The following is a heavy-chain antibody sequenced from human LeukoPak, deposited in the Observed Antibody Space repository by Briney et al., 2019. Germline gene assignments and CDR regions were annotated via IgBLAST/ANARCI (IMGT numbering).Heavy chain of an antibody. CDR3: ARGLSITIFNY. V-gene: IGHV4-39*07. Sequence: PSETLSLTCTVSGGSISSSSYYWGWIRQPPGKGLEWIGSIYYSGSTYYNPSLKSRVTISVDTSKNQFSLKLSSVTAADTAVYYCARGLSITIFNYWGQGTLVTVSS. CDR1: GGSISSSSYY. D-gene: IGHD3-9*01. CDR2: IYYSGST. J-gene: IGHJ4*02.